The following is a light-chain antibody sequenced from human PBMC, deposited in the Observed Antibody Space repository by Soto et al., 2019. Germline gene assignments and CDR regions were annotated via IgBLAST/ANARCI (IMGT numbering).Light chain of an antibody. J-gene: IGLJ3*02. Sequence: QSALTQPASVSGSPGQSITISCTGTSSDVGGYNYVSWYQQHPGKAPKLMIYEVSNRPSGVSNRFSGSKSGNTASLTISGLQAEDEADYYCTSYASSGTHVFGGGTKLTV. V-gene: IGLV2-14*01. CDR3: TSYASSGTHV. CDR2: EVS. CDR1: SSDVGGYNY.